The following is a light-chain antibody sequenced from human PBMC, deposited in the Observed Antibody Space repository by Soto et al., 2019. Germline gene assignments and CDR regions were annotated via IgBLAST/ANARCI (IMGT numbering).Light chain of an antibody. J-gene: IGKJ4*01. V-gene: IGKV1-5*03. CDR3: QQYDSYPLT. CDR1: QSISSW. Sequence: DIQMTQSPSTLSASVGDRVTITCRASQSISSWLAWYQQKPGKAPNLLIYKTSSLESGVPFRFSGSGSGTEFTITVNSLQPDDFETYYCQQYDSYPLTFGGGTKVEIK. CDR2: KTS.